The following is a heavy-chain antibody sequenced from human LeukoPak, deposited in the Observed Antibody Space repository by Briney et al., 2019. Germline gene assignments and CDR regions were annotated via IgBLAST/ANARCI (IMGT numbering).Heavy chain of an antibody. CDR1: GFTFSSYW. J-gene: IGHJ5*02. Sequence: GGSLRLSCAASGFTFSSYWMHWVRQAPGKGLVWVSRINSDGSSTSYADSVKGRFTISRDNAKNTLYLQMNSLRAEDTAVYYCARARVLRYFEIDPWGQGTLVTVSS. D-gene: IGHD3-9*01. CDR3: ARARVLRYFEIDP. V-gene: IGHV3-74*01. CDR2: INSDGSST.